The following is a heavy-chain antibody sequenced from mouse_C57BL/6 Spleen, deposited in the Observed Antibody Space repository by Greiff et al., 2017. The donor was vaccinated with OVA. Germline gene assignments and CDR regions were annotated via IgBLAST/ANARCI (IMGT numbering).Heavy chain of an antibody. V-gene: IGHV1-80*01. CDR3: ARSHLYSDYFDY. J-gene: IGHJ2*01. Sequence: QVQLQQSGAELVKPGASVKISCKASGYAFSSYWMNWVKQRPGKGLEWIGQIYPGDGDTNYNGKFKGKATLTADKSSSTAYMQLSSLTSEDSAVYISARSHLYSDYFDYWGQGTTLTVSS. CDR1: GYAFSSYW. D-gene: IGHD2-4*01. CDR2: IYPGDGDT.